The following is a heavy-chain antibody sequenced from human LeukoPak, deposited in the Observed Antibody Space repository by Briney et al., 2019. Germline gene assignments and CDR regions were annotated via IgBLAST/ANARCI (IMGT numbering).Heavy chain of an antibody. CDR2: MNPNSGNT. CDR1: GYTFTSYD. CDR3: ARGLHSGWYRYYYYGMDV. Sequence: ASVKVSCKASGYTFTSYDINWVRQATGQGLEWMGWMNPNSGNTGYAQKSQGRVTMTRNTSISTAYMELSSLRSEDTAVYYCARGLHSGWYRYYYYGMDVWGQGTTVTVSS. J-gene: IGHJ6*02. D-gene: IGHD6-19*01. V-gene: IGHV1-8*01.